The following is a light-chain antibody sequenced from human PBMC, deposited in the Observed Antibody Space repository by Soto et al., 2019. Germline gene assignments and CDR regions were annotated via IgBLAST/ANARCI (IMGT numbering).Light chain of an antibody. CDR2: GAS. CDR3: QQYGSSPGT. J-gene: IGKJ1*01. CDR1: QSVSSSY. V-gene: IGKV3-20*01. Sequence: EIVLTQSPGTLSLSPGERATLSCRASQSVSSSYLAWYQQKPGQAPRLLIYGASSGATGIPDRFSGSGSGTDFTLTISRLEPEDFAVYYCQQYGSSPGTLGQGTKVDSK.